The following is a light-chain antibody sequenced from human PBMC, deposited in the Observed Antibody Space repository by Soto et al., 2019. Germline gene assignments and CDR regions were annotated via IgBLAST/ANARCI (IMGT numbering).Light chain of an antibody. J-gene: IGKJ1*01. Sequence: EIVLTQSPGTLSLSPGERATLSCRASQSVSSSYLAWYQQKPGQAPRLLIYGASSRATGISDRFSGSGYEKDFTLTISRLEPEDFAVYYCQQYGSSSLTLGQGTKVEIK. CDR1: QSVSSSY. CDR3: QQYGSSSLT. V-gene: IGKV3-20*01. CDR2: GAS.